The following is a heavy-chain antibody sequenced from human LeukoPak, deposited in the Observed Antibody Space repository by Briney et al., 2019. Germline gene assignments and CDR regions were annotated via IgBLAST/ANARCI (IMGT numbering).Heavy chain of an antibody. CDR3: ARDEYYYDSSGYLTTAGFDY. D-gene: IGHD3-22*01. V-gene: IGHV3-21*01. CDR1: GLTFSSYS. J-gene: IGHJ4*02. Sequence: GGSLRLSCAASGLTFSSYSMNWVRQAPGKGLEWVSSTSSSSSYIYYADSVKGRFTISRDNAKNSLYLQMNSLRAEDTAVYYCARDEYYYDSSGYLTTAGFDYWGQGTLVTVSS. CDR2: TSSSSSYI.